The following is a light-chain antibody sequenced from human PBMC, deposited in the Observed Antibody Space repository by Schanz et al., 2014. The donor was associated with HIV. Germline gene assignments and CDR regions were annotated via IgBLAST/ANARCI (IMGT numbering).Light chain of an antibody. V-gene: IGKV3-20*01. CDR1: ESVSSSL. CDR3: QHYGGS. J-gene: IGKJ3*01. Sequence: EIVLTQSPGTLSLSPGERATLSCRASESVSSSLLAWYQQTPGQAPRLLIYATSFRAAGIPDRFSGSGSETDFTLTISRLEPEDFAVYYCQHYGGSFGPGTKVDAK. CDR2: ATS.